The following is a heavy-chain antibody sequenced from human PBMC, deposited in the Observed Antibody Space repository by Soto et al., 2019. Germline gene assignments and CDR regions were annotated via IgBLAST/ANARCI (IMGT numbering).Heavy chain of an antibody. D-gene: IGHD2-21*01. CDR1: GFTSTNAW. CDR2: LKGKNEGGTT. V-gene: IGHV3-15*07. Sequence: EVQLVESGGGLVKPGGSLRLSCAASGFTSTNAWMNWVRQAPGQGLEWVGRLKGKNEGGTTDYAAPVNSRFIISRDDAQNTMYLQTDNLKTADAAVYYCSTRWRWSFDYWGQGALVTVSS. J-gene: IGHJ4*02. CDR3: STRWRWSFDY.